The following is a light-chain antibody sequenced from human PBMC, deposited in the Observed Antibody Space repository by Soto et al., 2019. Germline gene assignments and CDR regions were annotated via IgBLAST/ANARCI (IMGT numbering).Light chain of an antibody. Sequence: IVMTQSKLSLPVTPGEPASISGRSRQSLMHSKGYNYLDWYLQKPGQSPQLLIYLGSNRASGVPDSFSGSGSGTDFTLTISRVEAEDVGVYYCMQALQTPGTFGGGTKVEIK. V-gene: IGKV2-28*01. CDR1: QSLMHSKGYNY. J-gene: IGKJ4*01. CDR3: MQALQTPGT. CDR2: LGS.